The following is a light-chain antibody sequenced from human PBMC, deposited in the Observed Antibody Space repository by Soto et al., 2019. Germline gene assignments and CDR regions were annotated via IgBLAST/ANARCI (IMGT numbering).Light chain of an antibody. Sequence: EVVMTQSPATLSVSPGERATLSCRASQTVHRNLAWYQQKPGQAPSLLISYASTRATGIPARFSGSESGTEFTLTISSLQSEDSGGYYCQHYSNWPPTFGPGTKVEIK. V-gene: IGKV3-15*01. CDR2: YAS. CDR3: QHYSNWPPT. J-gene: IGKJ3*01. CDR1: QTVHRN.